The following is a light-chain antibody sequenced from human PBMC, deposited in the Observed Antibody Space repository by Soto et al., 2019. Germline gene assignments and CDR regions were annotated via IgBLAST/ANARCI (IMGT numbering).Light chain of an antibody. CDR1: GSVLYSYNNKSY. J-gene: IGKJ1*01. CDR3: QQYYSTPRT. Sequence: AMTQYQDSLAVSVGEMATINCKSRGSVLYSYNNKSYLAWYQQKPGQAPKLLIYSASTRECGVPDRFSGSGSGTDFTLTISSLQAEDVAVYYCQQYYSTPRTFGQGTKVDI. CDR2: SAS. V-gene: IGKV4-1*01.